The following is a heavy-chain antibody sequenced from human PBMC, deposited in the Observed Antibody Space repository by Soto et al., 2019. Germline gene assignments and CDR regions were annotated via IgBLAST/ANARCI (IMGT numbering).Heavy chain of an antibody. CDR3: ARLEGLATISYYFDF. D-gene: IGHD3-9*01. CDR1: DGSIISDKYY. V-gene: IGHV4-39*01. CDR2: IYYRGNA. Sequence: PLETLSLTCSVSDGSIISDKYYWGWIRQPPGKGLEWIGSIYYRGNAYHNPSLQTRVTISLDKSRSQFSLKLNSVTAADSAVYFCARLEGLATISYYFDFWGPGALVTVS. J-gene: IGHJ4*02.